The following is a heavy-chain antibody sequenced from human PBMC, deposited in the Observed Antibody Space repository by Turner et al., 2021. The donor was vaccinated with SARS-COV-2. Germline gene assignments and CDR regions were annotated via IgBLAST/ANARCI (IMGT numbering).Heavy chain of an antibody. CDR3: ARHDSRITNIIVVPRNWFDP. J-gene: IGHJ5*02. Sequence: QPQLQESGPGLVKASETQSLPCTASGAPIGSSRNYWGWIRQPPGKGLEWIGRINYSGRTYYKSSLKSRVTISVDTSKNQISLKLSTVTAADTAKYYCARHDSRITNIIVVPRNWFDPWGQGTLVTVSS. CDR2: INYSGRT. D-gene: IGHD3-22*01. CDR1: GAPIGSSRNY. V-gene: IGHV4-39*01.